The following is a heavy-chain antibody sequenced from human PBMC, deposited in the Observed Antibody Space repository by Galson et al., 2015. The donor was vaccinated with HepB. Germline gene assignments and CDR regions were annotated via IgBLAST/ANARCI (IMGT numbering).Heavy chain of an antibody. CDR1: GYTFTSYD. CDR2: MNPRSTNT. J-gene: IGHJ4*02. CDR3: ARRGAGAHLEDFDY. D-gene: IGHD1-1*01. Sequence: SVKVSCKASGYTFTSYDISWVRQATGQGLEWMGWMNPRSTNTGYAQKFQGRVTMTRNTSKTTAYMELSSLTYEDTAVYYCARRGAGAHLEDFDYWGQGTLVTVSS. V-gene: IGHV1-8*01.